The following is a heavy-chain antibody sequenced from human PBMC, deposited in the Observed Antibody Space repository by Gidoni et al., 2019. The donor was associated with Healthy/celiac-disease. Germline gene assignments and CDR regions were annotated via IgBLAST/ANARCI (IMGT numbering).Heavy chain of an antibody. J-gene: IGHJ6*02. D-gene: IGHD4-17*01. Sequence: QVQLVQSGAEVKKPGASVKVSCKASGYTFTSYYMHWVRQAPGQGLEWMGIINPSGGSTSYAQKFQGRVTMTRDTSTSTVYMELSSLRSEDTAVYYCARGSNDYGDHYGMDVWGQGTTVTVSS. CDR3: ARGSNDYGDHYGMDV. V-gene: IGHV1-46*01. CDR1: GYTFTSYY. CDR2: INPSGGST.